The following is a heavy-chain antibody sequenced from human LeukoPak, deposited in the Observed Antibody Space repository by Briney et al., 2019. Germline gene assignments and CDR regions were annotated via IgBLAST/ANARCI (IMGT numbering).Heavy chain of an antibody. D-gene: IGHD1-7*01. V-gene: IGHV3-33*01. CDR3: VRGVGVSRFNYLDP. J-gene: IGHJ5*02. Sequence: PGGSLRLSCAASGFTFSSFGMHWVRQAPGKGLEWVAVIWYDASNKYYVDSVKGRFTNSRDNSKNTLYLQMNSLRDDDTAVYYCVRGVGVSRFNYLDPWGQGTLVIVSS. CDR1: GFTFSSFG. CDR2: IWYDASNK.